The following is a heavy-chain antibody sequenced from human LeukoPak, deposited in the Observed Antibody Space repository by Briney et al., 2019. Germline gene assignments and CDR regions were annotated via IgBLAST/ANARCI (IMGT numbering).Heavy chain of an antibody. CDR1: GYTFTTYG. V-gene: IGHV1-18*01. CDR3: ARAFGSMVRGVIITGTFDY. CDR2: ISPYNGDT. Sequence: ASVKVSCKASGYTFTTYGITTYGITWVRQAPGQGLKWMGWISPYNGDTNSAQRLQDRVTMTTDTSTNTAYMELRSLRSDDTAVYYCARAFGSMVRGVIITGTFDYWGQGTLVTVSS. D-gene: IGHD3-10*01. J-gene: IGHJ4*02.